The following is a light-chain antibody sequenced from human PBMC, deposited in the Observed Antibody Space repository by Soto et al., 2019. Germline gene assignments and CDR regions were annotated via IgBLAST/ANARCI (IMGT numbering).Light chain of an antibody. CDR1: QSICDY. Sequence: IQMTQFPSSLSASVGDRVTITCRASQSICDYLNWYQKKPGKAPNLLIYGTSYLQSEVPSRFSGRGSGTDFTLTISSVQLEDFATYFCQQSYTTANTFGQGTRLEIK. CDR2: GTS. J-gene: IGKJ2*01. V-gene: IGKV1-39*01. CDR3: QQSYTTANT.